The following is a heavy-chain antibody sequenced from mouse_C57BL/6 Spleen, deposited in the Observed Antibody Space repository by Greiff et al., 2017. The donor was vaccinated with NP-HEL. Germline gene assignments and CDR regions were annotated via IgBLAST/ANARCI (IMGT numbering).Heavy chain of an antibody. D-gene: IGHD1-1*01. J-gene: IGHJ1*03. Sequence: LVESGPELVKPGASVKISCKASGYSFTDYNMNWVKQSNGKSLEWIGVINPNYGTTSYNQKFKGKATLTVDQSSSTAYMQLNSLTSEDSAVYYCARYQAYYGSSNWYFDVWGTGTTVTVSS. CDR3: ARYQAYYGSSNWYFDV. CDR2: INPNYGTT. V-gene: IGHV1-39*01. CDR1: GYSFTDYN.